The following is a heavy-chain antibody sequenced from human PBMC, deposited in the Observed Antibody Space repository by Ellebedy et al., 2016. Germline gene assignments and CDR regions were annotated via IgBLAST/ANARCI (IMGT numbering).Heavy chain of an antibody. D-gene: IGHD6-13*01. CDR1: GYTFSSYA. Sequence: ASVKVSCKASGYTFSSYAVHWVRQAPGQRLEWLGWINVGNGNTKYSQKFQGRVTITRDTSASTAYMELSSLRSEDTAVYYCARSLYSSSWYAPYYYYGMDVWGQGTTVTVSS. J-gene: IGHJ6*02. V-gene: IGHV1-3*01. CDR2: INVGNGNT. CDR3: ARSLYSSSWYAPYYYYGMDV.